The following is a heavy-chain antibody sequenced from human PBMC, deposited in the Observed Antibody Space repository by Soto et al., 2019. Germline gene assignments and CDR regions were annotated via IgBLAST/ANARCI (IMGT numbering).Heavy chain of an antibody. CDR2: IYYSGST. CDR1: GGPISSYY. V-gene: IGHV4-59*01. CDR3: ARYRYTSGWWTPPFDY. Sequence: SETLSLTCAVPGGPISSYYWSWIRQPPGKGLEWIGYIYYSGSTNYNPSLKSRVTISVDTSKNQFSLKLTSVTAADTAVYFCARYRYTSGWWTPPFDYWGQGTLVTVSS. D-gene: IGHD6-19*01. J-gene: IGHJ4*02.